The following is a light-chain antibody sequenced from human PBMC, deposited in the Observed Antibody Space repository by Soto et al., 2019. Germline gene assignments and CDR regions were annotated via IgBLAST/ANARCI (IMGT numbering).Light chain of an antibody. CDR3: QQYNNWWT. CDR1: QSVNSN. J-gene: IGKJ1*01. Sequence: ILMTQSPATLSVSPGEGATLSCRASQSVNSNLDWYQQKPGQAPRHLIYGASIRATGIPARFSGSGSGTDFTLTISILQSEDFAVYYCQQYNNWWTFGQGTKVEIK. CDR2: GAS. V-gene: IGKV3D-15*03.